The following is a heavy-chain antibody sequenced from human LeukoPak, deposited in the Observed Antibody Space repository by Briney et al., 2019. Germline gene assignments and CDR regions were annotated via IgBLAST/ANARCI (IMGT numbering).Heavy chain of an antibody. Sequence: GGSLRLSCAASGFTFSTYAMSWVRQAPGKGLEWVSSVFGNGITYYADSVKGRFTISGDNSKNTLYLQTNSLRAEDTAVYYCAKVSRGYCRGGTCYYYYGLDVWGQGTTVTVSS. J-gene: IGHJ6*02. D-gene: IGHD2-15*01. CDR3: AKVSRGYCRGGTCYYYYGLDV. CDR1: GFTFSTYA. V-gene: IGHV3-23*01. CDR2: VFGNGIT.